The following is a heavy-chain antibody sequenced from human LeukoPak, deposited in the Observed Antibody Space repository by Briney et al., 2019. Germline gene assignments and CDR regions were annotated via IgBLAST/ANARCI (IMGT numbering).Heavy chain of an antibody. CDR3: AKPRGYYGSGSRLKYFDY. CDR2: ISSSGSTI. CDR1: GFTFSSYE. V-gene: IGHV3-48*03. J-gene: IGHJ4*02. D-gene: IGHD3-10*01. Sequence: GGSLRLSCAASGFTFSSYEMNWVRQAPGKGLEWVSYISSSGSTIYYADSVKGRFTISRDNSKNTLYLQMNSLRAEDTAVYYCAKPRGYYGSGSRLKYFDYWGQGTLVTVSS.